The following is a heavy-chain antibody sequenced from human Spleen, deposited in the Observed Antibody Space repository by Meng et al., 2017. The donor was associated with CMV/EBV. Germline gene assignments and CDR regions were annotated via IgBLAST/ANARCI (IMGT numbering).Heavy chain of an antibody. D-gene: IGHD3-9*01. V-gene: IGHV1-69*05. CDR2: IIPIFGTA. CDR3: ARGVPTYYDILTGYFRFDP. CDR1: FSSYA. J-gene: IGHJ5*02. Sequence: FSSYAISWMRQAPGRGLEWMGEIIPIFGTANYAQRYQGRVKITTDESTSTAYMELSSLRSEDTAVCYCARGVPTYYDILTGYFRFDPWGQGTLVTVSS.